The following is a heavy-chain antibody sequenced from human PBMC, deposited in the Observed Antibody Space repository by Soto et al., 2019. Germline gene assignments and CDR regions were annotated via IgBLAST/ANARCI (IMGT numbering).Heavy chain of an antibody. J-gene: IGHJ6*02. D-gene: IGHD5-12*01. Sequence: SVKLSCKASGGTFSSYATSWVRQAPGQGLEWMGGIIPIFGTANYAQKFQGRVTITADESTSTAYMELSSLRSEDTAVYYCARERSGGYSGYDSYYYYGMDVWGQGTTVTVSS. CDR2: IIPIFGTA. CDR1: GGTFSSYA. CDR3: ARERSGGYSGYDSYYYYGMDV. V-gene: IGHV1-69*13.